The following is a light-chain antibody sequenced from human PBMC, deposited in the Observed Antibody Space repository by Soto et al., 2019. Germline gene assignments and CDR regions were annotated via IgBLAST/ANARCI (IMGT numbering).Light chain of an antibody. CDR1: QGISSY. CDR2: GAS. CDR3: QQLNTYPIT. Sequence: IQLTQSPSSLSASVGDRVAITCRASQGISSYLAWYQQKPGKAPKLLIYGASTLEGGVPFRFSGSGSGTDFTLTISSLQPEDFATYYCQQLNTYPITFGHGTRLEIK. V-gene: IGKV1-9*01. J-gene: IGKJ5*01.